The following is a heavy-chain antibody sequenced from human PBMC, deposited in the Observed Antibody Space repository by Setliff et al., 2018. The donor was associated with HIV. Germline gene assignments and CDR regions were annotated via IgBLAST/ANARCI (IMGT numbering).Heavy chain of an antibody. CDR1: GYSFTTYG. CDR3: ARGYCSGGSCRRVWYFDR. D-gene: IGHD2-15*01. V-gene: IGHV1-69*13. J-gene: IGHJ2*01. CDR2: IIPIFGTA. Sequence: SVKVSCKASGYSFTTYGISWVRQAPGQGLEWMGGIIPIFGTANYAQKFQGRVTITADDSTSTAYMELSSLRSEDTAVYYCARGYCSGGSCRRVWYFDRGGRGTLVTVSS.